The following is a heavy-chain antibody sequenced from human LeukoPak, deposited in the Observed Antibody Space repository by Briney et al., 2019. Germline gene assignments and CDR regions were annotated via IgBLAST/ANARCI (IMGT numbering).Heavy chain of an antibody. D-gene: IGHD2-21*01. CDR2: ISSNGGST. Sequence: GGSLRLSCAASGFTFSSYAMHWVRQAPGKGLEYVSAISSNGGSTYYANSVKGRFTISRDNSKNTLYLQMGSLRAEDMAVYYCARDAIAYCGGDCYYRPWGQGTLVTVSS. J-gene: IGHJ5*02. CDR1: GFTFSSYA. V-gene: IGHV3-64*01. CDR3: ARDAIAYCGGDCYYRP.